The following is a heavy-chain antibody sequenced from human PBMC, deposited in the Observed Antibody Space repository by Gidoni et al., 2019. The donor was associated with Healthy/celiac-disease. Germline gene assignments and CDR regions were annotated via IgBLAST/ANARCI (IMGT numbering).Heavy chain of an antibody. CDR1: GFTFSSYA. CDR3: AAAGYDSSGYYYSSYGMDV. J-gene: IGHJ6*02. V-gene: IGHV3-30-3*01. CDR2: ISYDGSNK. D-gene: IGHD3-22*01. Sequence: QVQLLESGGGAVQPGRSLRLSCAASGFTFSSYAMHWVRQAPGKGLGWVAVISYDGSNKYYADSVKGRFTISRDNSKNTLYLQMNSLRAEDTAVYYCAAAGYDSSGYYYSSYGMDVWGQGTTVTVSS.